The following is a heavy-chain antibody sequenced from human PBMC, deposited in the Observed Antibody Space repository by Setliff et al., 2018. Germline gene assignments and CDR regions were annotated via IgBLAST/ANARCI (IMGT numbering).Heavy chain of an antibody. CDR3: ARAQTSHYYYYYGMDV. Sequence: SETLSLTCTVSGGSISDYYWSWIRQAPGKGLEWIGYIYYGGSTNYNPSLNSRVAISVDTSENQFSLRLNSVTAADTAAYYCARAQTSHYYYYYGMDVWGQGTTVTVSS. CDR2: IYYGGST. CDR1: GGSISDYY. V-gene: IGHV4-59*01. J-gene: IGHJ6*02.